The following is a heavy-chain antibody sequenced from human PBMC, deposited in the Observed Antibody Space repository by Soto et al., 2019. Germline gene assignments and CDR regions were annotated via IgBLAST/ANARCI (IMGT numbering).Heavy chain of an antibody. V-gene: IGHV4-34*01. CDR2: INHSGST. CDR3: ARGPYCSGGSCYSKWFDP. D-gene: IGHD2-15*01. J-gene: IGHJ5*02. Sequence: QVQLQQWGAGLLKPSETLSLTCAVYGGSFSGYYWSWIRQPPGKGLEWIGEINHSGSTNSNPSLTSRVTVSVDTSKTQFSLRLISVTAADTAVYYCARGPYCSGGSCYSKWFDPWGQGTLVTVSS. CDR1: GGSFSGYY.